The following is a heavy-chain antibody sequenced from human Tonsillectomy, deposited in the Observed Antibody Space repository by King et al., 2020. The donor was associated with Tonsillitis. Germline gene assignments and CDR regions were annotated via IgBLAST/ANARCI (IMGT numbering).Heavy chain of an antibody. Sequence: VQLVESGAEVKKPGASVKVSCKASGYTFTSYYMHWVRQAPGQGLEWMGIINPSGGSTSYAQKFQGRVTMTRDTSTSTVYMELSSLRSEDTAVYYCGRDDPYYYDRRGSGIINDYWGQGTLVTVSS. D-gene: IGHD3-22*01. J-gene: IGHJ4*02. CDR1: GYTFTSYY. V-gene: IGHV1-46*01. CDR2: INPSGGST. CDR3: GRDDPYYYDRRGSGIINDY.